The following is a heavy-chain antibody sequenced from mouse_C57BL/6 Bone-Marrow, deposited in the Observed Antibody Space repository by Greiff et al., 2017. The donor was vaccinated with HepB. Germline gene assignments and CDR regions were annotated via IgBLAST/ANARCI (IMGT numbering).Heavy chain of an antibody. V-gene: IGHV1-63*01. Sequence: VQLQQSGAELVRPGTSVKMSCKASGYTFTNYWIGWAKQRPGHGLEWIGDIYPGGGYTNYNEKFKGKATLTADKSSSTAYMQFSSLTSEDSAIYNCARFYYDYDGAMDYWGQGTSVTVSS. D-gene: IGHD2-4*01. J-gene: IGHJ4*01. CDR1: GYTFTNYW. CDR2: IYPGGGYT. CDR3: ARFYYDYDGAMDY.